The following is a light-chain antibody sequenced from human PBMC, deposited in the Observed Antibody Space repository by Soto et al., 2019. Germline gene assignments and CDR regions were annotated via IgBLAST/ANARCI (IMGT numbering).Light chain of an antibody. CDR1: QTVRNNY. V-gene: IGKV3-20*01. CDR2: DAS. J-gene: IGKJ5*01. Sequence: ECVLTQKNGTLSLSPGERATLSCGSSQTVRNNYLAWYQQKPGQAPRLLIYDASSRATGIPDRFSGGGSGTDFTLTISRLEPEDFAVYYCQHYTSAPPIRFGHGRLLEVK. CDR3: QHYTSAPPIR.